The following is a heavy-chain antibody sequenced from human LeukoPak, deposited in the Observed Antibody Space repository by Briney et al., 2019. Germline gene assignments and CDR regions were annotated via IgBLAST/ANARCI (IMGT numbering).Heavy chain of an antibody. D-gene: IGHD1-14*01. CDR3: ARDNPQGYFDY. Sequence: GGSLRLSCAASGFTFSSYWMSWVRQAPGKGLEWVANIKQEGSDKYYVDSVKGRFTISRDNAKNSLYLQMNSLRAEDTAVYYCARDNPQGYFDYWGQGTLVTVSS. J-gene: IGHJ4*02. CDR1: GFTFSSYW. V-gene: IGHV3-7*05. CDR2: IKQEGSDK.